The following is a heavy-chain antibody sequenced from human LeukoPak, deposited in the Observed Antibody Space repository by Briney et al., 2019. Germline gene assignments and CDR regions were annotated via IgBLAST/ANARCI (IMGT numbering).Heavy chain of an antibody. CDR1: GGSISSYY. CDR3: ARADYYDSSGYYSSFDY. CDR2: IYTSGST. J-gene: IGHJ4*02. Sequence: SETLSLTCTVSGGSISSYYWSWIRQPAGKGLEWIGRIYTSGSTNYNPSLKSRVTMSVDTSKNQFSLKLSSVTAADTAVYYCARADYYDSSGYYSSFDYWGQGTLVTVSS. D-gene: IGHD3-22*01. V-gene: IGHV4-4*07.